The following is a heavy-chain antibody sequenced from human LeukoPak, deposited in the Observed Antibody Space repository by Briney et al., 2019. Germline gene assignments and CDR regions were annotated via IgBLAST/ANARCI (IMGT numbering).Heavy chain of an antibody. CDR3: ARAPLVADSFDY. V-gene: IGHV1-2*02. Sequence: ASVKVSCKASGYTFTGYYMHWVRQAPGQGLEWMGWINPNSGGTNYAQKFQGRVSMTRDTSISTAYMELSRLRSDDTAVYYCARAPLVADSFDYWGQGTLVTVSS. CDR2: INPNSGGT. CDR1: GYTFTGYY. J-gene: IGHJ4*02. D-gene: IGHD5-12*01.